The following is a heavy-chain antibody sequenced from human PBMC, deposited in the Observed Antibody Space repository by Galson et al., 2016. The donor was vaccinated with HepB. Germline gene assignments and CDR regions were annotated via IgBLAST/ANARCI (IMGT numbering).Heavy chain of an antibody. CDR3: ARHSSSWDYYYYGTDV. D-gene: IGHD6-6*01. CDR2: IYYTGST. J-gene: IGHJ6*02. Sequence: SETLSLTCTVSGGSISSSSFYWGWIRQPLGKGLEWIGSIYYTGSTSYNVSLKSRVTISVDTSKHQFSLRLSSVTAADTAVYYCARHSSSWDYYYYGTDVWGQGTTVTVSS. CDR1: GGSISSSSFY. V-gene: IGHV4-39*01.